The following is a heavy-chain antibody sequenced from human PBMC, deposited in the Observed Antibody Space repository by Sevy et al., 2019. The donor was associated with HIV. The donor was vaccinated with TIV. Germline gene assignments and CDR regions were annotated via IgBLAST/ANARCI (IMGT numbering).Heavy chain of an antibody. CDR1: GDSINNYF. CDR3: AREMIGAVGDFDH. V-gene: IGHV4-59*01. D-gene: IGHD6-13*01. Sequence: SETLSLTCTVSGDSINNYFWSWIRQPPGKGLEWIGYIYYSGSTNYNPSLKSRVSISVDTSKTQFSLKLTSVTAADTAVYYCAREMIGAVGDFDHWGQRTLVTVSS. J-gene: IGHJ4*02. CDR2: IYYSGST.